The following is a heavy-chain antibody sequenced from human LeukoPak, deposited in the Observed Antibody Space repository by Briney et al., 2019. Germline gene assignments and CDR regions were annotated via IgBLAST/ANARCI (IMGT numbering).Heavy chain of an antibody. J-gene: IGHJ4*02. CDR2: ISGSGGST. D-gene: IGHD3-16*01. CDR1: GFTFSSYA. V-gene: IGHV3-23*01. Sequence: GGPLRLSCAASGFTFSSYAMSWVRQAPGKGLEWVSAISGSGGSTYYADSVKGRFTISRDNSKNTLYLQMNSLRAEDTAVYYCARHYAIGLGMNYFDWWGQGTLVTVSS. CDR3: ARHYAIGLGMNYFDW.